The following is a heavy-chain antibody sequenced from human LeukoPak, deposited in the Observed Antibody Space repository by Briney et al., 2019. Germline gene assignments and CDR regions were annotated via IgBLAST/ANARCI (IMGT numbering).Heavy chain of an antibody. CDR2: IFYSGSS. Sequence: SEILSLTCTVSGGSISSSSYYWSWIRQPPGKGLEWIGSIFYSGSSYYNPSLKSRVSISVDTSKNQFSLNLSSVTAADTAVYYCARHDHGGNSGDYWGQGTLVTVSS. V-gene: IGHV4-39*01. CDR1: GGSISSSSYY. J-gene: IGHJ4*02. CDR3: ARHDHGGNSGDY. D-gene: IGHD4-23*01.